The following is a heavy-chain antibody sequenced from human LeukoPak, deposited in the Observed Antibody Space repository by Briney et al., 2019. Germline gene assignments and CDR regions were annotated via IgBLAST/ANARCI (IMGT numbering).Heavy chain of an antibody. CDR3: AREDTALAHYGMDV. Sequence: PGRSLRLSCAASGFTFSSYGMHWVRQAPGKGLEGVAVIWYDGSNKYYADSVKGRFTISRDNAKNTLYLQMHSLRAEDTAVYYGAREDTALAHYGMDVWGQGATVTVSS. CDR2: IWYDGSNK. D-gene: IGHD5-18*01. J-gene: IGHJ6*02. CDR1: GFTFSSYG. V-gene: IGHV3-33*01.